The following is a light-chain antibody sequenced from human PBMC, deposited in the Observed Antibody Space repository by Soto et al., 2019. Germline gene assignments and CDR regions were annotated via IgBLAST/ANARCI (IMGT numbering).Light chain of an antibody. V-gene: IGKV1-5*01. J-gene: IGKJ1*01. CDR1: QSISSW. Sequence: DIQMTQSPSTLSASVGDRVTITCRASQSISSWLAWYQQKPGKAPKLLIYDASSLESGVPSRFSGSGSGTEFTLTISSLQPDDFATYYCQQYNSYLWTFGQGTQV. CDR3: QQYNSYLWT. CDR2: DAS.